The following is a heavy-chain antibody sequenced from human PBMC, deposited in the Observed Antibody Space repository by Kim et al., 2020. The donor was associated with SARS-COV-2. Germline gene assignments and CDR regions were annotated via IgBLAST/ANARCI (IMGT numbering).Heavy chain of an antibody. J-gene: IGHJ6*02. D-gene: IGHD1-26*01. V-gene: IGHV3-23*01. CDR2: ISGSGGST. CDR1: GFTFSSYA. Sequence: GGSLRLSCAASGFTFSSYAMSWVRQAPGKGLEWVSAISGSGGSTYYADSVKGRFTISRDNSKNTLYLQMNSLRAEDTAVYYCAKGGPATFPPYYGMDVWGQGTTVTVSS. CDR3: AKGGPATFPPYYGMDV.